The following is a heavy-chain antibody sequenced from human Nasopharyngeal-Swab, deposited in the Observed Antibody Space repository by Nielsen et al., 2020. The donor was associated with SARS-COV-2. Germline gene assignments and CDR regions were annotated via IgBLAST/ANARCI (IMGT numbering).Heavy chain of an antibody. V-gene: IGHV3-11*04. CDR1: GFTFSDYY. J-gene: IGHJ4*02. Sequence: GESLKISCAASGFTFSDYYMSWIRQAPGKGLEWVSYISSSGSTIYYADSVKGRFTISRDNAKNSLCLQMNSLRVEDTAVYYCVRDLYYGFDHWGQGTLVTVSS. D-gene: IGHD3-10*01. CDR2: ISSSGSTI. CDR3: VRDLYYGFDH.